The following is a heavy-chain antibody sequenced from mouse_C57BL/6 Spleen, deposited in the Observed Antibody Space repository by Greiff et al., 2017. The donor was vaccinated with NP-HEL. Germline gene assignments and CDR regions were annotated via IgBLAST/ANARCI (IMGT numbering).Heavy chain of an antibody. CDR2: IDPSDSYT. CDR3: ARVVFDY. J-gene: IGHJ2*01. Sequence: QVQLQQPGAELVKPGASVKLSCKASGYTFTSYWMQWVKQRPGQGLAWIGEIDPSDSYTNYNQKFKGKATLTVDTSSSTAYMQLSSLTSEDSAVYYCARVVFDYWGQGTTLTVSS. CDR1: GYTFTSYW. V-gene: IGHV1-50*01.